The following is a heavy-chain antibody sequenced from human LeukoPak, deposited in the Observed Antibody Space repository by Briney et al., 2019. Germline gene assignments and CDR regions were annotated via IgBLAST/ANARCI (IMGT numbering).Heavy chain of an antibody. Sequence: GASVKVSCKASGYTSTSYDINWVRQATGQGLEWMGWMNPNSGNTGYAQKFQGRVTMTRNTSISTAYMELSSLRSEDTAVYYCARGSIRIAALDYWGQGTLVTVSS. CDR1: GYTSTSYD. CDR2: MNPNSGNT. D-gene: IGHD6-6*01. J-gene: IGHJ4*02. V-gene: IGHV1-8*01. CDR3: ARGSIRIAALDY.